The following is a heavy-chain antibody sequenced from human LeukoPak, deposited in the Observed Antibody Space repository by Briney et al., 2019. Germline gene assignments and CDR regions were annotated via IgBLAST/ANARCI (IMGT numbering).Heavy chain of an antibody. CDR1: GVSMSTYY. D-gene: IGHD2-8*01. CDR3: ARANADHTNYGYYMHV. CDR2: IYYSGAT. V-gene: IGHV4-59*12. Sequence: PSETLSLPCSLSGVSMSTYYWTWVRRTPGKGLEWVGDIYYSGATDYNPPLKRRGSISLHTPHYQFPLTVTSMTPADTGLCYCARANADHTNYGYYMHVWGKGPAVSVPS. J-gene: IGHJ6*04.